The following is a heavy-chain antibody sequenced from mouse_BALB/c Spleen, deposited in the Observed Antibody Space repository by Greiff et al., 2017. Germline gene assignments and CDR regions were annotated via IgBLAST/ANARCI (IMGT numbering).Heavy chain of an antibody. CDR1: GYTFTSYW. D-gene: IGHD1-1*01. Sequence: QVHVKQSGAELARPGASVKLSCKASGYTFTSYWMQWVKQRPGQGLEWIGAIYPGDGDTRYTQKFKGKATLTADKSSSTAYMQLSSLASEDSAVYYCARSDYGSSYGYAMDYWGQGTSVTVSS. CDR3: ARSDYGSSYGYAMDY. V-gene: IGHV1-87*01. CDR2: IYPGDGDT. J-gene: IGHJ4*01.